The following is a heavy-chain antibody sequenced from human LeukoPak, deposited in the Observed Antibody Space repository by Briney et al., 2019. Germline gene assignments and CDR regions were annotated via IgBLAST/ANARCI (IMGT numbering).Heavy chain of an antibody. CDR1: GLIFSTYA. Sequence: GGSLRLSCAASGLIFSTYAMSWVRQAPGKGLEWASTITGGGGTAYYADSVKGRFTISRDNSKNTLYVQMNSLRAEDTAVYYCAKGFSYFDYWGQGTLVTVSS. CDR3: AKGFSYFDY. CDR2: ITGGGGTA. D-gene: IGHD2/OR15-2a*01. J-gene: IGHJ4*02. V-gene: IGHV3-23*01.